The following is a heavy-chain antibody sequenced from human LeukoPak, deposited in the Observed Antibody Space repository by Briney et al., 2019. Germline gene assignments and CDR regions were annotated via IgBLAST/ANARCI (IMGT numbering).Heavy chain of an antibody. CDR1: GFTFSSYA. Sequence: GGSLRLSCAASGFTFSSYAMSWVRQAPGKGLEWVSAISGSGGSTYYADSVKGPFTISRDHSKNTLYLQMTGLRAEDTAVYYCAKDPQWLPPNWFDPWGQGTLVTVSS. D-gene: IGHD6-19*01. CDR2: ISGSGGST. V-gene: IGHV3-23*01. J-gene: IGHJ5*02. CDR3: AKDPQWLPPNWFDP.